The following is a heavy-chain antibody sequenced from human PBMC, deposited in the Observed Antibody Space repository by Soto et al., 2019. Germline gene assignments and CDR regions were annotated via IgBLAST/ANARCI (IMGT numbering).Heavy chain of an antibody. Sequence: PVGPLRLSCAASGFTFSSYGMHWVRQAPGKGLEWVAVISYDGSNKYYADSVKGRFTISRDNSKNTLYLQMNSLRAEDTAVYYCAKGGYDSTGPDDAFDIWGQGTMVTVSS. CDR3: AKGGYDSTGPDDAFDI. J-gene: IGHJ3*02. CDR2: ISYDGSNK. D-gene: IGHD3-22*01. CDR1: GFTFSSYG. V-gene: IGHV3-30*18.